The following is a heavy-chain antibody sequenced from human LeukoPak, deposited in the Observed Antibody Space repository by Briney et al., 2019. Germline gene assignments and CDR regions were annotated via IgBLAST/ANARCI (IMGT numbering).Heavy chain of an antibody. Sequence: SETLSLTCTVSGGSISSSSYYWGWIRQPPGKGLEWIGSIYYSGSTYYNPSLKSRVTISVDTSKNQFSVKLSSVTAADTAVYYCARSIRGYSSGWYYFDYWGQGTLITVSS. CDR2: IYYSGST. CDR1: GGSISSSSYY. D-gene: IGHD6-19*01. CDR3: ARSIRGYSSGWYYFDY. V-gene: IGHV4-39*07. J-gene: IGHJ4*02.